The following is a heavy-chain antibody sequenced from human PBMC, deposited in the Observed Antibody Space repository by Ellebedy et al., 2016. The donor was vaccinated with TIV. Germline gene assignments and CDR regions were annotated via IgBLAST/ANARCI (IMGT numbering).Heavy chain of an antibody. CDR1: GYMFTSYS. CDR3: ARGNINNWFDP. D-gene: IGHD4-11*01. J-gene: IGHJ5*02. V-gene: IGHV1-18*04. Sequence: ASVKVSXKASGYMFTSYSINWVRQAPGQGLEWMGRISGYNGNTHYAQRFQDRVTMTIDTSATTAYMELRGLRSDDTAVYFCARGNINNWFDPWGQGTLVTVSS. CDR2: ISGYNGNT.